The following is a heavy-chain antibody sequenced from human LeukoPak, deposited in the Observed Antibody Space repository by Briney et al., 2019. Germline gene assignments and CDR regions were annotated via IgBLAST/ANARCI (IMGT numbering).Heavy chain of an antibody. CDR1: GFTFSSYS. D-gene: IGHD6-13*01. CDR3: ARDDRKQQLAPGVDY. V-gene: IGHV3-21*01. J-gene: IGHJ4*02. Sequence: PGGSLRLSCAASGFTFSSYSMNWVRQAPGKGLEWVSSISSSSSYIYYADSVKGRFTISRGNAKNSLYRQMNSLRAEDTAVYYCARDDRKQQLAPGVDYWGQGTLVTVSS. CDR2: ISSSSSYI.